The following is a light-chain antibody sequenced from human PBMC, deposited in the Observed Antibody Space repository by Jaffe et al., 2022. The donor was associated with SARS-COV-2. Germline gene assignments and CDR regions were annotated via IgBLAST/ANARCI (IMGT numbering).Light chain of an antibody. J-gene: IGKJ2*01. Sequence: EIVLTQSPGTLSLSPGETATLSCRASQSVSSSYLAWYQQKPGQAPSLLIYDASSRATGIPDRFGGSGSGTDFTLTISRLEPEDFAVYYCQQYGRSPYMYTFGQGTKLEIK. CDR1: QSVSSSY. CDR3: QQYGRSPYMYT. V-gene: IGKV3-20*01. CDR2: DAS.